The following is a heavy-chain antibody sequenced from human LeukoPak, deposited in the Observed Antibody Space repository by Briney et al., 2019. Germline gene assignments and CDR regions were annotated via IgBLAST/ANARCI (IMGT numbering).Heavy chain of an antibody. CDR1: GFTFSSYG. Sequence: HPGGSLRLSCAASGFTFSSYGMHWVRQAPGKGLEWVAVIWYDGSNKYYADSVKGRSTISRDNSKNTLYLQMNSLRAEDTAVYYCARGWNYGLRGFDYWGQGTLVTVSS. D-gene: IGHD1-7*01. CDR2: IWYDGSNK. V-gene: IGHV3-33*01. CDR3: ARGWNYGLRGFDY. J-gene: IGHJ4*02.